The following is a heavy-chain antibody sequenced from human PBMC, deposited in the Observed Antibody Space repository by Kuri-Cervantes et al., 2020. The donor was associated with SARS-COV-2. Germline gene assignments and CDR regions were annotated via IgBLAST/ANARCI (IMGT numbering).Heavy chain of an antibody. CDR1: GGTFSSYA. CDR3: ATLCRSCVIVGATRSPYWFDP. Sequence: SVKVSCKASGGTFSSYAISWVRQAPGQGLEWMGRIIPIFGTANYAQKFQGRVTITADESTSTAYMELSSLRSEDTAVYYCATLCRSCVIVGATRSPYWFDPWGQGTLVTVSS. CDR2: IIPIFGTA. D-gene: IGHD1-26*01. V-gene: IGHV1-69*13. J-gene: IGHJ5*02.